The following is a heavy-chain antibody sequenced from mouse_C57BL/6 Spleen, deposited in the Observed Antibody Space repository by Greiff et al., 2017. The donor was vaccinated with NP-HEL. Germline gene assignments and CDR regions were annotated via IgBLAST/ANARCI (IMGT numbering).Heavy chain of an antibody. CDR2: IYPGSGST. CDR1: GYTFTSYW. CDR3: ARFGYDDDDYYAMDY. J-gene: IGHJ4*01. D-gene: IGHD2-4*01. Sequence: QVQLQQSGAELVKPGASVKMSCKASGYTFTSYWITWVKQRPGQGLEWIGDIYPGSGSTNYNEKFKSKATLTVDTSSSTAYMQLSSLTSEDSAVYYCARFGYDDDDYYAMDYWGQGTSVTVSS. V-gene: IGHV1-55*01.